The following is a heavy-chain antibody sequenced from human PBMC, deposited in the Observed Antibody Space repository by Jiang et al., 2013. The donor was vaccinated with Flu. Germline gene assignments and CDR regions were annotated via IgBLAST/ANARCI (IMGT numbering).Heavy chain of an antibody. CDR3: ARQGYYDSSGYYSY. Sequence: SCKGSGYSFADYRITWVRQMPGKGLEWMGRIDPSDSETNYRPSVQGHVTISVDKSIGTAYLQWSSLKASDTAMYYRARQGYYDSSGYYSYWGQGTLVTVSS. CDR2: IDPSDSET. CDR1: GYSFADYR. D-gene: IGHD3-22*01. J-gene: IGHJ4*02. V-gene: IGHV5-10-1*01.